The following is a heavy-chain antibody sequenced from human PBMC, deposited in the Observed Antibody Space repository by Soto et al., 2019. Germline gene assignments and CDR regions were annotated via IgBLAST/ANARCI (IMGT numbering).Heavy chain of an antibody. CDR3: ARAGLTYYYDSSGYYPFYYLDS. D-gene: IGHD3-22*01. CDR2: IIPIFVTA. V-gene: IGHV1-69*01. CDR1: GGTFTSYA. J-gene: IGHJ4*02. Sequence: QVQLVQSGAEVKKPGSSVKVSCEASGGTFTSYAISWVRQAPGRGLEWMGGIIPIFVTANYAQKFQGRVTITADESTSTTYMELSSLRSEDTAVYYCARAGLTYYYDSSGYYPFYYLDSWGQGTLVTVSS.